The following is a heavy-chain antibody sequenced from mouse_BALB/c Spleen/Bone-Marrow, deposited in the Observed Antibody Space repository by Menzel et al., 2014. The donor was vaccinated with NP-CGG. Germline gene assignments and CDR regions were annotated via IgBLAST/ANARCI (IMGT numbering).Heavy chain of an antibody. D-gene: IGHD2-3*01. CDR2: IRSKSNNDAT. CDR1: GFTFNTYA. J-gene: IGHJ1*01. CDR3: VRQGDGYYNWYFDV. V-gene: IGHV10-1*02. Sequence: EVQVVESSGGLVQSKGSLKLSCAASGFTFNTYAMNWVRQAPGKGLEWVARIRSKSNNDATYYADSVKDRFTISRDDSQSMLYLQMNNLETEDTAMYYCVRQGDGYYNWYFDVWGAGTTVTVSS.